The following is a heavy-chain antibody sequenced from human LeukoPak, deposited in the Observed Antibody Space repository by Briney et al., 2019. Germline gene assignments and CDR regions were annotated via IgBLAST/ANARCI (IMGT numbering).Heavy chain of an antibody. CDR3: ARDSRSTFDY. V-gene: IGHV3-48*01. Sequence: GGSLRLSCAASGFTFSSYSMNWVRQAPGKGLEWVSYISSSSSTIYYADSVRGRFTISRDNAKNSLYLQVNSLRAEDTAVYYCARDSRSTFDYWGQGTLVTVSS. CDR1: GFTFSSYS. D-gene: IGHD6-13*01. J-gene: IGHJ4*02. CDR2: ISSSSSTI.